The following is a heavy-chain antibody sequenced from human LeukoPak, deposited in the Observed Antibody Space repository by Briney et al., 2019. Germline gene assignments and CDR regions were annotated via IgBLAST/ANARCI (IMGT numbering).Heavy chain of an antibody. Sequence: PGGSLRLSYAVSGFTFSSYSMNWVRQAPGKGLEWVSSISSTSSYINYADSVKGRFTISRDNAKNSLYLQMNSLRAEDTAVYYCAKSLTAAAGNLGYWGQGTLVTVSS. J-gene: IGHJ4*02. D-gene: IGHD6-13*01. CDR3: AKSLTAAAGNLGY. CDR1: GFTFSSYS. CDR2: ISSTSSYI. V-gene: IGHV3-21*01.